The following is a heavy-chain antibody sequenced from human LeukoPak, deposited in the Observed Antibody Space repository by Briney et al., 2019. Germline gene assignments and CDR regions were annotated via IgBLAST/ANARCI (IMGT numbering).Heavy chain of an antibody. Sequence: SETLSLTCAVSGYSISRSNWWGWIRPPPGKGLEWIGYIDYSGTAYYSPSLKSRVTMSVDTTKNQFSLKLHSVSAVDTAVYYCSRYSGSQGWFDPWGKGTLVTVSS. V-gene: IGHV4-28*01. CDR2: IDYSGTA. D-gene: IGHD1-26*01. CDR3: SRYSGSQGWFDP. J-gene: IGHJ5*02. CDR1: GYSISRSNW.